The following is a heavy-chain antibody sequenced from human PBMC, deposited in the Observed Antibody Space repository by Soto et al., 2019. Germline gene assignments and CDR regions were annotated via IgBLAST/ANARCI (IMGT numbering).Heavy chain of an antibody. J-gene: IGHJ4*02. Sequence: EVQVVESGGKLVQPGGSLRLSCVGSGFTFRYFWMRWVRQAPGGGLEWVARIKFNGIETQYADSVKGRFTISRDNADNSVYLQMNSLRGESTAMYYCARDSGYGSVYSVNHYFDYWGQGTLVTVTS. CDR2: IKFNGIET. V-gene: IGHV3-7*01. CDR1: GFTFRYFW. CDR3: ARDSGYGSVYSVNHYFDY. D-gene: IGHD3-10*01.